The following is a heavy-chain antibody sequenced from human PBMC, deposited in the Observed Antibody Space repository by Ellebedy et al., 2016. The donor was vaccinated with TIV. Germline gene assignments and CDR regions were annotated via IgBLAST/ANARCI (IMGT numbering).Heavy chain of an antibody. CDR3: AGGELLSLFDY. J-gene: IGHJ4*02. CDR2: IKEDGTEK. V-gene: IGHV3-7*01. D-gene: IGHD3-10*01. Sequence: GESLKISXAASGFTFSSYSMNWVRQAPGKGLEWVANIKEDGTEKHYVDSVKGRFTISRDNSKNTVSLQMNSLRAEGTAVYYCAGGELLSLFDYWGQGTLVTVSS. CDR1: GFTFSSYS.